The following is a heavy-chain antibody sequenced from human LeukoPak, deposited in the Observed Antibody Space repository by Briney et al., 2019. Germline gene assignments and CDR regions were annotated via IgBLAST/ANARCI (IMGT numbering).Heavy chain of an antibody. J-gene: IGHJ6*02. CDR2: ISSSSSTI. V-gene: IGHV3-48*01. CDR3: ARNYDFWIPYGMDV. CDR1: GFTFSSYS. D-gene: IGHD3-3*01. Sequence: GGSLRLSCSASGFTFSSYSMNWVRQAPGKGLEWVSYISSSSSTIYYADSVEGRFTISRDNAKNSLYLQMNSLRAEDTAVYYCARNYDFWIPYGMDVWGQGTTVTVSS.